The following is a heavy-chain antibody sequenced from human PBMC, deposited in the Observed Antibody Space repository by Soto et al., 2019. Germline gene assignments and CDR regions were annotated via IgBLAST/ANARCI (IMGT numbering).Heavy chain of an antibody. CDR1: GFTFSDFA. V-gene: IGHV3-23*01. J-gene: IGHJ6*02. CDR3: AAPRDEYGSGVSWFTYGMDI. Sequence: XGSLRLSCLASGFTFSDFAMTWVRHVPGMGLEWVASLDGAGGSTYYAESVRGRFSISRDNSQNTLFLQMKRLTVDDTAIYYCAAPRDEYGSGVSWFTYGMDIWGQGTTATVSS. D-gene: IGHD3-10*01. CDR2: LDGAGGST.